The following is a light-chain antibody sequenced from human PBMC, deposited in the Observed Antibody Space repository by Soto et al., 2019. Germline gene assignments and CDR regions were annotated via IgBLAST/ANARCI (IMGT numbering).Light chain of an antibody. CDR1: QSVSSSY. CDR3: QQYGSSPRT. J-gene: IGKJ1*01. Sequence: EIVLTQSPGTLSLSPGESAPLSCRASQSVSSSYLAWYQQKPGQAPRLLIYGASSRATGIPDRFSGSGSGTDLTITISRLEPEDFEVYYCQQYGSSPRTFGQGTKVDIK. CDR2: GAS. V-gene: IGKV3-20*01.